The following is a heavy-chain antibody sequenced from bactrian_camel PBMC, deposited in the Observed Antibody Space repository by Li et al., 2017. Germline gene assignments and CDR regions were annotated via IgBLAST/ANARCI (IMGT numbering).Heavy chain of an antibody. CDR1: GLPYDDYC. D-gene: IGHD5*01. J-gene: IGHJ6*01. V-gene: IGHV3S10*01. CDR3: AAQLWVGLRCEERPDFGY. CDR2: IDSDGTT. Sequence: DVQLVESGGGSVQVGGSLTLSCTVSGLPYDDYCVSWFRQAPGKEREGVAGIDSDGTTTYADSVKGRFTISKDGRRNIAYLRMNSLKPEDTAMYYCAAQLWVGLRCEERPDFGYWGQGTQVTVS.